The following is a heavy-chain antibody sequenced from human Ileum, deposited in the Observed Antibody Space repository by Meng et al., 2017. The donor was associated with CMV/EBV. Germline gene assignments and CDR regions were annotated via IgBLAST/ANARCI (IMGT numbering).Heavy chain of an antibody. V-gene: IGHV1-3*01. Sequence: KASGYTFSRQALDWVRQAPGQRLEWMGWINAGYGNTKYSQNFQDRVTITRDTSASTVYMELSRLRSEDTAVYYCAKGGASPPGNWFDAWGQETLVTVSS. CDR3: AKGGASPPGNWFDA. CDR2: INAGYGNT. CDR1: GYTFSRQA. D-gene: IGHD4/OR15-4a*01. J-gene: IGHJ5*02.